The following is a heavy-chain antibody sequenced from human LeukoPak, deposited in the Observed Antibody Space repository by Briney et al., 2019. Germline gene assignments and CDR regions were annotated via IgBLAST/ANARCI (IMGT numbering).Heavy chain of an antibody. D-gene: IGHD3-16*01. J-gene: IGHJ6*02. CDR1: GFTFSSYA. CDR2: ISYDGSNK. Sequence: GGSLRLSCAASGFTFSSYAMRWVRQAPGKGLEWVAVISYDGSNKYYADSVEGRFTISRDNSKNTLYLQMNSLRVEDTAVYYCARDGGIIRFGGQDVWGQGTTVIVS. V-gene: IGHV3-30-3*01. CDR3: ARDGGIIRFGGQDV.